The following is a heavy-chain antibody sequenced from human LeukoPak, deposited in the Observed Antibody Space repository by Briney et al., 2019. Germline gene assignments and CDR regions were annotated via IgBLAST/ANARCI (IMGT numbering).Heavy chain of an antibody. V-gene: IGHV3-64D*06. D-gene: IGHD5-12*01. CDR2: ISPNGGST. CDR1: GFAFSSHR. J-gene: IGHJ4*02. CDR3: VRRGSGGYDY. Sequence: PGGSLRLSCSASGFAFSSHRMHWVRQAPGKGLEYVSSISPNGGSTSYADSVKGKFMISRDNSKDTLYLQMSSLRFEDTAVYYCVRRGSGGYDYWGQGAQVIVSS.